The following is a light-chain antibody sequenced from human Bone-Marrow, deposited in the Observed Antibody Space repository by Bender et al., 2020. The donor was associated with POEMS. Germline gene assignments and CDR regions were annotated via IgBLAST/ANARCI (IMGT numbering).Light chain of an antibody. CDR3: HSYDNNVSGPGVL. CDR1: SSDIGGYDY. CDR2: DVT. Sequence: QSALTQPASVSGSPGQSITISCTGTSSDIGGYDYVSWYQQHPGKAPKLMIYDVTRRPSGISSRFSGSKSGNTASLAVSGLQAEDEADYYCHSYDNNVSGPGVLFGGGTKLTVL. J-gene: IGLJ2*01. V-gene: IGLV2-14*03.